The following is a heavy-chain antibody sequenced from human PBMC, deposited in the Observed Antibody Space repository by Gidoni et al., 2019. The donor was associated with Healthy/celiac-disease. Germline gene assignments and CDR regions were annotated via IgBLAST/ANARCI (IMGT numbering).Heavy chain of an antibody. CDR2: SSYDGSNT. CDR1: GFTFSSNG. Sequence: QVQLGESGGGVVQPGRALRLACAASGFTFSSNGMHWGRQAPGKGLEWGAVSSYDGSNTYYADSVKGRFTISRDNSKNTLYLQMNILRAEDTALYYCAKDSGYGGCFDYWGQGTLVTVSS. V-gene: IGHV3-30*18. CDR3: AKDSGYGGCFDY. D-gene: IGHD5-12*01. J-gene: IGHJ4*02.